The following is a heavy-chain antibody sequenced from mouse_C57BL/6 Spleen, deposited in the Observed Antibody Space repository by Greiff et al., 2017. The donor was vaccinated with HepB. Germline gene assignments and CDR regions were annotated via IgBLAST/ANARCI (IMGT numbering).Heavy chain of an antibody. CDR3: ARERPTGTGYFDY. Sequence: EVQLVESGGGLVKPGGSLKLSCAASGFTFSSYAMSWVRQTPEKRLEWVATISDGGSYTYYPDNVKGRFTISRDNAKNNLYMQMSHLKSEDTAMYYWARERPTGTGYFDYWGQGTTLTVSS. CDR2: ISDGGSYT. V-gene: IGHV5-4*01. J-gene: IGHJ2*01. D-gene: IGHD4-1*02. CDR1: GFTFSSYA.